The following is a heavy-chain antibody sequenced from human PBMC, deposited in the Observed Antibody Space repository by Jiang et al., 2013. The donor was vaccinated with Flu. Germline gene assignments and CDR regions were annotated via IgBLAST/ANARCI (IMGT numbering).Heavy chain of an antibody. CDR1: GGSISSYY. CDR2: IYYSGST. J-gene: IGHJ4*02. D-gene: IGHD6-13*01. V-gene: IGHV4-59*08. Sequence: GLVKPSETLSLTCTVSGGSISSYYWSWIRQPPGKGLEWIGYIYYSGSTNYNPSLKSRVTISVDTSKNQFSLKLSSVTAADTAVYYCARSPQYSSSWYIRNYFDYWGQGTLVTVSS. CDR3: ARSPQYSSSWYIRNYFDY.